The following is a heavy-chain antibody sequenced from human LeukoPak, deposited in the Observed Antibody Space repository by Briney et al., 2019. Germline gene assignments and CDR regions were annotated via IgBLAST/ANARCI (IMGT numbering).Heavy chain of an antibody. CDR2: INPNSGGT. Sequence: ASVKVSCKASGYTFTGYCMHWVRQAPGQGLEWMGWINPNSGGTNYAQKFQGRVTMTRDTSISTAYMELSRLRSDDTAVYYCARATHELEDIVVVPAAWDYFDYWGQGTLVTVSS. J-gene: IGHJ4*02. D-gene: IGHD2-2*01. V-gene: IGHV1-2*02. CDR1: GYTFTGYC. CDR3: ARATHELEDIVVVPAAWDYFDY.